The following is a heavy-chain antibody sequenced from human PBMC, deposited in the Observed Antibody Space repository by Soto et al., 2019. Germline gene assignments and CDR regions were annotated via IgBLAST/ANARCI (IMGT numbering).Heavy chain of an antibody. CDR1: GYTFTSCG. CDR2: INTYNGYT. V-gene: IGHV1-18*01. J-gene: IGHJ4*02. D-gene: IGHD3-9*01. CDR3: ARSSGDILTGYYTPPPDY. Sequence: QVHLVQSGAEVKKPGASVKVSCKASGYTFTSCGISWVRQAPGQGLEWMGLINTYNGYTNYPQNFQGRVTMTTDTSTGTVYMELRSLTSDDTAVYYCARSSGDILTGYYTPPPDYWGQGTLVTVSS.